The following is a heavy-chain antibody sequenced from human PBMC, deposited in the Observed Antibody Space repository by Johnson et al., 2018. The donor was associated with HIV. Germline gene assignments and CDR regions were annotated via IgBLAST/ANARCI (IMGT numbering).Heavy chain of an antibody. D-gene: IGHD6-13*01. Sequence: QVLLVESGGGVVQPGGSLRLSCAASGFTFSTYGIHWVRQSPGKGLEWVAFIRYDGSNKYYADSVKCRFTISRDNSKNTLYLQMNSLRAEDTAVYYCAKGGGSSWSDAFDIWGQGTMVTVSS. V-gene: IGHV3-30*02. J-gene: IGHJ3*02. CDR1: GFTFSTYG. CDR2: IRYDGSNK. CDR3: AKGGGSSWSDAFDI.